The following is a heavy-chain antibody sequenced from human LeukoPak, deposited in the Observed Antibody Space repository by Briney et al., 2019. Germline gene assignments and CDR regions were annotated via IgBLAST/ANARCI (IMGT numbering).Heavy chain of an antibody. V-gene: IGHV3-21*01. Sequence: GGSLRLSCAASGFTFSSYNMNWVRQAPGKGLEWVSSISSSSSYIYYADLVRGRFTISRDNANNSLYLQMNSLRAEDTAVYYCARVFVGYCSSTSCYSLDPWGQGTLVTVSS. CDR3: ARVFVGYCSSTSCYSLDP. J-gene: IGHJ5*02. CDR2: ISSSSSYI. D-gene: IGHD2-2*01. CDR1: GFTFSSYN.